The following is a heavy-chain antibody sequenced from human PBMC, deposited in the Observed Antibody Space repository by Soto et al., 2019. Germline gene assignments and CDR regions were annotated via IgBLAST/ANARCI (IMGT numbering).Heavy chain of an antibody. CDR2: ISPSSGHI. Sequence: EVHLVESGGGLVKPGGSLRLSCAVSGFTFSSCTMNWVRQAPGKGLEWVSSISPSSGHIYYADSVKGRFTISRDNAKKSLFLQINCLRGGDTAVYYCSGCSGGACHTNYGMDVWGQGTTVTVSS. CDR3: SGCSGGACHTNYGMDV. V-gene: IGHV3-21*01. J-gene: IGHJ6*02. CDR1: GFTFSSCT. D-gene: IGHD2-15*01.